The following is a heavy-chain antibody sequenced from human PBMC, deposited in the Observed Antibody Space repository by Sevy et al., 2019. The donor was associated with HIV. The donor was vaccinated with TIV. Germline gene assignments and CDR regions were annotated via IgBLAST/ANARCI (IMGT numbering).Heavy chain of an antibody. CDR1: GFNFNTFA. Sequence: GGSLRLSCAASGFNFNTFAMSWVRQAPGKGLEWVSAISGSSYSTYYANSVKGRFTISRDNSKNTLYLQMNSPRAEDTAVYYCVKEGEGYNYDSSGSFGLWGQGTLVTVSS. D-gene: IGHD3-22*01. CDR3: VKEGEGYNYDSSGSFGL. V-gene: IGHV3-23*01. CDR2: ISGSSYST. J-gene: IGHJ4*02.